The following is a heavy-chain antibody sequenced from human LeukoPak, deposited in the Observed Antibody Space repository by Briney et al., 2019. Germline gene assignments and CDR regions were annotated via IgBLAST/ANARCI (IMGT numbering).Heavy chain of an antibody. CDR2: ISWGGDNT. CDR3: AAAYYYDSNGYLWPTNFDY. Sequence: GGSLRLSCAASGFSFDDFTMHWVRQAPGKGLEWVSLISWGGDNTYYADSVRGRFTISRDNSKNSLYLQMNSLTPEDTAFYYCAAAYYYDSNGYLWPTNFDYWGQGTLVTVSS. V-gene: IGHV3-43*01. J-gene: IGHJ4*02. D-gene: IGHD3-22*01. CDR1: GFSFDDFT.